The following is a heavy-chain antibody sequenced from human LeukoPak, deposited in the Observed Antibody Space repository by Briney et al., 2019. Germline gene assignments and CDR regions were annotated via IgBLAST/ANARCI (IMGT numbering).Heavy chain of an antibody. Sequence: PGGSLRLSCAASGFTLSSNEMNWVRQAPGKGLEWVSYISSSGSSIYYADSAKGRFTISRDNAKNSLYLQMNSLRVEDTAVYYCARPGYYYGMDVWGQGTTVTVSS. CDR1: GFTLSSNE. CDR2: ISSSGSSI. D-gene: IGHD3-10*01. V-gene: IGHV3-48*03. J-gene: IGHJ6*02. CDR3: ARPGYYYGMDV.